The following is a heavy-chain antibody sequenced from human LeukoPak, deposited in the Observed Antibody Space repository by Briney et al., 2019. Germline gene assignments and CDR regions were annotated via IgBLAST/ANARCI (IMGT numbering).Heavy chain of an antibody. CDR1: GGSFSGYY. CDR3: ARTTEGGYSYGYFYYYYMDV. Sequence: SETLSLTCAVYGGSFSGYYWSWIRQPPGKGLEWIGEINHSGSTNYKSSLKSRVTISVDTSKNRFSLKLSSVTAADTAVYYCARTTEGGYSYGYFYYYYMDVWGKGTTVTISS. J-gene: IGHJ6*03. CDR2: INHSGST. V-gene: IGHV4-34*01. D-gene: IGHD5-18*01.